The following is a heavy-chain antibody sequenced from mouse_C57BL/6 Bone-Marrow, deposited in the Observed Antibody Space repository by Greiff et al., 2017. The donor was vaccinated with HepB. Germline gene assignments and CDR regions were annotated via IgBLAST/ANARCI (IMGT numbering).Heavy chain of an antibody. D-gene: IGHD1-1*01. CDR2: IDPSDSYT. V-gene: IGHV1-69*01. CDR3: ARSPYYYGSSWFAY. CDR1: GYTFTSYW. J-gene: IGHJ3*01. Sequence: QVQLQQPGAELVMPGASVKLSCKASGYTFTSYWMHWVKQRPGQGLEWIGEIDPSDSYTNYNQKFKGKSTLTVDKSSSTAYMQLSSLTSEDSAVYYCARSPYYYGSSWFAYWGHGTLVTVSA.